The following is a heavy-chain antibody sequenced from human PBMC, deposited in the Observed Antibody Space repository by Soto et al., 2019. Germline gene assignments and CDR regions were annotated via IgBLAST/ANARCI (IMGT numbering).Heavy chain of an antibody. CDR3: ARHPDSMSWFDP. Sequence: PSETLSLTCTVSGGSVSSGSYYWSWIRQPPGRGLEWIGYISDSGSTNYNPSLKGRVTISVDTSKNQFSLKLSSVTAADTAVYYCARHPDSMSWFDPWGQGTLVTVSS. CDR1: GGSVSSGSYY. V-gene: IGHV4-61*01. J-gene: IGHJ5*02. CDR2: ISDSGST.